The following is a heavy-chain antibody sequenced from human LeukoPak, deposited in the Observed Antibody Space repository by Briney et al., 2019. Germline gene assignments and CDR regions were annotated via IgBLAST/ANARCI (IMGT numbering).Heavy chain of an antibody. V-gene: IGHV1-18*01. CDR2: ISAYNGNT. CDR1: GYSFTSWY. CDR3: ARAEILKYCSGGSCYSVGNY. J-gene: IGHJ4*02. D-gene: IGHD2-15*01. Sequence: ASVKVSCKASGYSFTSWYIHWVRQAPGQGLEWMGWISAYNGNTNYAQKLQGRVAMTTDTSTSTAYMELRGLRSDDTAVYYCARAEILKYCSGGSCYSVGNYWGQGTLVTVSS.